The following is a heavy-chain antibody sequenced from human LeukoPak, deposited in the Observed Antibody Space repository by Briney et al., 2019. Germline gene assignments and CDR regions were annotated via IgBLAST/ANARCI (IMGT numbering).Heavy chain of an antibody. Sequence: PGGSLRLSCAASGFTFSTYSMNWVRQAPGKGLECVSYISGTSTIYYADSVKGRFTISRDNAKNSLYLQMNSLRAEDTAVYYCARVLPYDYINRFDRWGQGTLVTVSS. CDR2: ISGTSTI. CDR3: ARVLPYDYINRFDR. CDR1: GFTFSTYS. D-gene: IGHD4-11*01. V-gene: IGHV3-48*01. J-gene: IGHJ5*02.